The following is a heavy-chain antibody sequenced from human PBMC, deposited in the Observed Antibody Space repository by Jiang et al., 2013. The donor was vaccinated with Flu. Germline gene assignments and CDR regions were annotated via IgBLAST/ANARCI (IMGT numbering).Heavy chain of an antibody. V-gene: IGHV1-24*01. Sequence: FDPEDGETIYAQKFQDRVTMTEDTSTDTAYMELSSLRSEDTAVYYCATGPGQWQPFAFDIWGQGTMVTVSS. D-gene: IGHD6-19*01. CDR2: FDPEDGET. J-gene: IGHJ3*02. CDR3: ATGPGQWQPFAFDI.